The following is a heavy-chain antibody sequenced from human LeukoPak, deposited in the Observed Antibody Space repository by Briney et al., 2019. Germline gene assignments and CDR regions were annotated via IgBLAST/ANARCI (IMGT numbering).Heavy chain of an antibody. Sequence: ASVKVSCKASGYTFTGYYMHWVRQAPGQGLEWMGWINPNSGGTNYAQKFQGRVTMTRDTSISTAYMELSSLRSEDTAVYYCARRRNYVGGVDPWGQGTLVTVSS. V-gene: IGHV1-2*02. CDR1: GYTFTGYY. CDR3: ARRRNYVGGVDP. J-gene: IGHJ5*02. D-gene: IGHD1-7*01. CDR2: INPNSGGT.